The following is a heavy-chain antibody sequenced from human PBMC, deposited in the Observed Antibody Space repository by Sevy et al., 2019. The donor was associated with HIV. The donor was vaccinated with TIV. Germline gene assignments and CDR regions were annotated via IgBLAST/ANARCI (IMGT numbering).Heavy chain of an antibody. CDR2: IWYDGSNK. CDR3: AREGIAVAGIGYYFDY. CDR1: GFTFSSYG. J-gene: IGHJ4*02. V-gene: IGHV3-33*01. Sequence: GGSLRLSCAASGFTFSSYGMHWVRQAPGKGLEWVAIIWYDGSNKKYADSVKGRFSISRDNSKNTLYLQMNSLRAEDTAVYCCAREGIAVAGIGYYFDYWGQGTLVTVSS. D-gene: IGHD6-19*01.